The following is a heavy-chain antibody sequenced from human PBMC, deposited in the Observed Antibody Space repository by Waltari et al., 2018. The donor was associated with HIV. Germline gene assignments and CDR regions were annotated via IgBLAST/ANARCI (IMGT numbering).Heavy chain of an antibody. CDR3: AGGFPYYDSSGYYFW. CDR1: GGSISSYY. V-gene: IGHV4-59*01. J-gene: IGHJ4*02. CDR2: IYYSGST. Sequence: QVQLQESGPGLVKPSETLSLTCTVSGGSISSYYWSWIRQPPGKGLEWIGYIYYSGSTNYNPSLKSRVTISVDTSKNQFSLKLSSVTAADTAVYYCAGGFPYYDSSGYYFWWGQGTLVTVSS. D-gene: IGHD3-22*01.